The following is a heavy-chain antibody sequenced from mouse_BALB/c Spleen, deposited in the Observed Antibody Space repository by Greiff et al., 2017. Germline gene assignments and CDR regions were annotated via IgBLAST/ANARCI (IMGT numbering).Heavy chain of an antibody. Sequence: QVQLQQSGPGLVAPSQSLSITCTVSGFSLTSYGVSWVRQPPGKGLEWLGVIWGDGSTNYHSALISRLSISKDNSKSQVFLKLSSLQTDDTATYYCAKTGSMITTENYYFDYWGQGTTLTVSS. CDR2: IWGDGST. V-gene: IGHV2-3*01. CDR1: GFSLTSYG. CDR3: AKTGSMITTENYYFDY. D-gene: IGHD2-4*01. J-gene: IGHJ2*01.